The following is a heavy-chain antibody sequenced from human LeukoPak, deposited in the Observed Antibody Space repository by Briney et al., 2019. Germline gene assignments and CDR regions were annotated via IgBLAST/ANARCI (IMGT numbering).Heavy chain of an antibody. Sequence: ASVKVSCKASGYTFTSYDINWVRQATGQGLEWMGWMNPNSGNTGYAQKFQGRVTMTRNTSISTAYMELSRLRSEETAVYSCAKFAAVAGQTWGQGTLVTVSS. CDR1: GYTFTSYD. CDR2: MNPNSGNT. D-gene: IGHD6-19*01. J-gene: IGHJ5*02. CDR3: AKFAAVAGQT. V-gene: IGHV1-8*01.